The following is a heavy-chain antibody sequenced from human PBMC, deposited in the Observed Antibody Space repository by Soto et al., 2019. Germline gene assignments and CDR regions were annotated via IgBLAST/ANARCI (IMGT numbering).Heavy chain of an antibody. D-gene: IGHD3-9*01. V-gene: IGHV3-43*02. CDR3: AKARIFFDSTPSDS. CDR1: GFTFEDYA. Sequence: EVQLVESGGGVVQPAGPLRLSCAAPGFTFEDYALHWVRQSSGKGPEWVSLINADGNDRYYADPVKGRFTISRDTQKDSLYLQMNSLRPEASAIYYCAKARIFFDSTPSDSWGQATLVTVTS. CDR2: INADGNDR. J-gene: IGHJ4*02.